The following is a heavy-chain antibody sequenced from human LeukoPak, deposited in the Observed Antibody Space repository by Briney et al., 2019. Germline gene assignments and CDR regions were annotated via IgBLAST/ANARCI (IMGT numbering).Heavy chain of an antibody. Sequence: GGSLRLSCTASGFTFGDYAMSWFRQAPGKGLEWVGFIRSKAYGGTTEYAASVKGRFTISRDDSKSIAYLQMNSLKTEDTAVYYCAFSSGWSSPLFDYWGQGTLVTVSS. J-gene: IGHJ4*02. CDR3: AFSSGWSSPLFDY. CDR2: IRSKAYGGTT. CDR1: GFTFGDYA. V-gene: IGHV3-49*03. D-gene: IGHD6-19*01.